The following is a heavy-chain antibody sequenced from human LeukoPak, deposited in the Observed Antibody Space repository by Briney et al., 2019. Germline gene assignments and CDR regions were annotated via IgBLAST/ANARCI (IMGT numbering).Heavy chain of an antibody. CDR1: GFTFDAYT. J-gene: IGHJ4*02. Sequence: GGSLRLSCAASGFTFDAYTMNWVRQAPGKGLEWVSSISSSSSYIYYADSVKGRFTISEDNAKDTVYLQMNNLRAEDTAVYYCVSFYETYWGRGTLVTVSS. V-gene: IGHV3-21*01. CDR2: ISSSSSYI. D-gene: IGHD2/OR15-2a*01. CDR3: VSFYETY.